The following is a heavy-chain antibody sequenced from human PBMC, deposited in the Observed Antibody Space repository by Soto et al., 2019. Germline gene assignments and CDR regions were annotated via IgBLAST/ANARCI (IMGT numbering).Heavy chain of an antibody. CDR1: GGSVSSGGYY. V-gene: IGHV4-31*03. CDR2: IYDSGTT. D-gene: IGHD3-22*01. CDR3: ARTDSSGYYFPY. J-gene: IGHJ4*02. Sequence: SETLSLTCSVSGGSVSSGGYYWSWIRQHPGKGLEWIGYIYDSGTTYYNPSLKSRITISLDTSRNQFSLNLSSVTAADTAVYFCARTDSSGYYFPYWGQGTLVTVS.